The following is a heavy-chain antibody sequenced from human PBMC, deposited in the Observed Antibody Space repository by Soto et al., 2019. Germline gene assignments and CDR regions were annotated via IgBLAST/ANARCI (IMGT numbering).Heavy chain of an antibody. D-gene: IGHD3-10*01. CDR3: ARAYGAGSLDF. V-gene: IGHV1-8*01. CDR2: VKPNAGNT. J-gene: IGHJ4*02. CDR1: GYTFRSYD. Sequence: QVQLVQSGAEVKKPRASVKVSCTGSGYTFRSYDIHWVRQATGQGLEWMGWVKPNAGNTGYGQKLEGRGTMTSDMSKRSAYMEVHSLASEDTGIYYCARAYGAGSLDFWGQGTLVSVSS.